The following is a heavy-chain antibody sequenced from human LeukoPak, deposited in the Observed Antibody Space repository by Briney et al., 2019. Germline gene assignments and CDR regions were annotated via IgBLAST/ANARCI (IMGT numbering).Heavy chain of an antibody. D-gene: IGHD6-19*01. CDR3: AKEPGYSIGSGIDY. CDR2: IGGSDGST. Sequence: PGGSLRLSCAASKFTFSSYAMSWVRQAPEKGLEWVSNIGGSDGSTDYADSVKGRFTISRDNFKNTLSLQMKSLRAEDTAVYYCAKEPGYSIGSGIDYWGQGTLVTVSS. J-gene: IGHJ4*02. V-gene: IGHV3-23*01. CDR1: KFTFSSYA.